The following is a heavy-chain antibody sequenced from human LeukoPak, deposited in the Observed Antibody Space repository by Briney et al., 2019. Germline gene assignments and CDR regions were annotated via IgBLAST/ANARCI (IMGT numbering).Heavy chain of an antibody. CDR1: GYSISSDYY. CDR3: ARVEVGADDFDYFQH. V-gene: IGHV4-38-2*02. CDR2: IYHSGST. J-gene: IGHJ1*01. D-gene: IGHD1-26*01. Sequence: PSETLSLTCTVSGYSISSDYYWGWIRQPPGKGLEWIGTIYHSGSTSYNPSLKSRVTISVDTSKNQFSLKLSSVTAADTAVYYCARVEVGADDFDYFQHWGQGTLVTVSS.